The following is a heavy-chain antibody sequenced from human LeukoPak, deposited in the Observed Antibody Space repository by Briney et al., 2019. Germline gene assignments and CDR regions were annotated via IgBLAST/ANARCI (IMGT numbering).Heavy chain of an antibody. CDR2: MNPNSGNT. D-gene: IGHD6-19*01. Sequence: ASVKVSCKASGYTFTSYDINWVRQATGQGLEWMGWMNPNSGNTGYAQKFQGRVTVTRNTSISTAYMELSSLRSEDTAVYYCARGQRSGWRHRRYNWFDPWGQGTLVTVSS. V-gene: IGHV1-8*01. CDR1: GYTFTSYD. CDR3: ARGQRSGWRHRRYNWFDP. J-gene: IGHJ5*02.